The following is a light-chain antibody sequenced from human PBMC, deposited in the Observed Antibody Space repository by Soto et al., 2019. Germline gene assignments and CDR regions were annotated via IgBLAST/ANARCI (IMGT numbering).Light chain of an antibody. CDR3: SSYTSSSTYV. CDR1: SSDVGGYNY. CDR2: DVT. J-gene: IGLJ1*01. Sequence: QSVLTQPASVSGSPGQSITISCTGTSSDVGGYNYVSWYQQHPGKAPKLMIYDVTNPPSGVSNRFSGSKSGYTASLTISGLQAEDEADYYCSSYTSSSTYVFGTGTKVTVL. V-gene: IGLV2-14*03.